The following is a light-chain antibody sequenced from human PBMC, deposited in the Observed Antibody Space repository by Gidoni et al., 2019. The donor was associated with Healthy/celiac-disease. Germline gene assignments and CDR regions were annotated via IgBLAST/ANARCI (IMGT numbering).Light chain of an antibody. Sequence: AIRMTQSPSSFSASTGDRVTITCRASQGISSYLAWYQQKPGKAPKLLIYAASTLKSGVPSRFSGSGCGKDFTLTISWLQSEDFATYYCQQYYSYPTFGQGTRLEIK. CDR3: QQYYSYPT. CDR2: AAS. J-gene: IGKJ5*01. CDR1: QGISSY. V-gene: IGKV1-8*01.